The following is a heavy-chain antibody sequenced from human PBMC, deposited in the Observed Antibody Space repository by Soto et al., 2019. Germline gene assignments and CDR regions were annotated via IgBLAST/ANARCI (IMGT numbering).Heavy chain of an antibody. CDR3: AKDQFSSGWYNDYYYGLDV. Sequence: LRLSCAASGFTFRSYGMNWVRQVPGKGLEWVSGITGNAGSTFYGDSAKGRFTISRDKNTLYLQMNSLRADDTAVYHCAKDQFSSGWYNDYYYGLDVWGQGTTVTVSS. V-gene: IGHV3-23*01. CDR1: GFTFRSYG. D-gene: IGHD6-19*01. J-gene: IGHJ6*02. CDR2: ITGNAGST.